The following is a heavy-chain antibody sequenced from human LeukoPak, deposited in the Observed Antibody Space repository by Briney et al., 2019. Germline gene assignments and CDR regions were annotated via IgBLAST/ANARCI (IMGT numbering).Heavy chain of an antibody. V-gene: IGHV1-46*01. CDR3: ARDSEQLVGLYYFDY. Sequence: ASVKVSCKASGYTFTSYYMHWVRQAPGQGLEWMGIINPSGGSTSYAQKFRGRVTMTRDTSTSTVYMELSSLRSEDTAVYYCARDSEQLVGLYYFDYWGQGTLVTVSS. J-gene: IGHJ4*02. D-gene: IGHD6-6*01. CDR1: GYTFTSYY. CDR2: INPSGGST.